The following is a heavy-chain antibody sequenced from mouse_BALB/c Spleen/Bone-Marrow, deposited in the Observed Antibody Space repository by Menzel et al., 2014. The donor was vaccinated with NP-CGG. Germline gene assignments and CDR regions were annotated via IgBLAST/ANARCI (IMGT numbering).Heavy chain of an antibody. CDR1: GYTFTDYA. J-gene: IGHJ4*01. V-gene: IGHV1S137*01. CDR2: ISTFSGNT. CDR3: ARGDYRYDETMDY. Sequence: QVQLQQPGPELVRPGVSVKISCKGSGYTFTDYAMHWVKRSHAKSLEWIGLISTFSGNTNYNQKFKGKATMTVDKSSSTAYMELARLTSEDSAIYYCARGDYRYDETMDYWGQGTSLTVSS. D-gene: IGHD2-14*01.